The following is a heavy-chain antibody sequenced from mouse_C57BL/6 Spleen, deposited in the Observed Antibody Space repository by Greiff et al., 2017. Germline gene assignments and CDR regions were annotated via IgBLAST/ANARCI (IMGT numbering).Heavy chain of an antibody. Sequence: EVQLVESGGGLVKPGGSLKLSCAASGFTFSSYTMSWVRQTPEKRLEWVATISGGGGNTYYPDSVKGRFTISRDNAKNTLYLQMSSLRSEDTALYYCARQFYGSSYWFAYWGQGTLVTVSA. CDR2: ISGGGGNT. J-gene: IGHJ3*01. CDR1: GFTFSSYT. V-gene: IGHV5-9*01. CDR3: ARQFYGSSYWFAY. D-gene: IGHD1-1*01.